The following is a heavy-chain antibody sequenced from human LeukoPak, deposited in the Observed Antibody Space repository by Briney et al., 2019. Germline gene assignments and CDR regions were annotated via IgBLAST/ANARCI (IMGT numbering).Heavy chain of an antibody. CDR2: IYYSGST. Sequence: SETLSLTCTVSGGSISSSSYYWGWIRQPPGKWLEWIGSIYYSGSTYYNPSLKSRVTISVDTSKNQFSLKLSSVTAADTAVYYCARHSVLLTIDYWGQGTLVTVSS. J-gene: IGHJ4*02. V-gene: IGHV4-39*01. D-gene: IGHD4/OR15-4a*01. CDR3: ARHSVLLTIDY. CDR1: GGSISSSSYY.